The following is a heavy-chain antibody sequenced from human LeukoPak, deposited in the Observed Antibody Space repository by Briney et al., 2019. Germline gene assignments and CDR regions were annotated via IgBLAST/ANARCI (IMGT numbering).Heavy chain of an antibody. D-gene: IGHD1-26*01. CDR2: IDGSGRYI. CDR1: GFTFGRHT. Sequence: GGSLRLSCAASGFTFGRHTMNWVRQAPGKGLEWVSSIDGSGRYIYYGGSLKGRFTISRDNPKNSLFLQMISLRAEDTAVYYCARWGIVGHDAFDLWGQGTMVTVSS. CDR3: ARWGIVGHDAFDL. J-gene: IGHJ3*01. V-gene: IGHV3-21*01.